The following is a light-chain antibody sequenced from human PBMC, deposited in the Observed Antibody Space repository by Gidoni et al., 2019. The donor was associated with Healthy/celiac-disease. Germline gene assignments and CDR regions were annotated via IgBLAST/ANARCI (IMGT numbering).Light chain of an antibody. CDR2: GAS. CDR1: QSVSSN. CDR3: QQYNNWPPEDT. J-gene: IGKJ2*01. Sequence: EIVMTQTPATLSVSPGERATLSCRASQSVSSNLAWYQQKHGQAPWLLIYGASTRATGIPARFSGSGSGKEFTLTISRLQSEDFAVYYCQQYNNWPPEDTFGQGTKLEIK. V-gene: IGKV3-15*01.